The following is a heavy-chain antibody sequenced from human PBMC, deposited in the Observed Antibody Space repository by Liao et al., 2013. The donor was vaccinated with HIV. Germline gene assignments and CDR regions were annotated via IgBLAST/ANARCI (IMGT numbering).Heavy chain of an antibody. J-gene: IGHJ2*01. Sequence: QLQLQESGPGLVKPSETLSLTCTVSGGSISSSSNYWGWIRQPPGKGLEWIGIIYYSGSTYYNPSLKSRVTISVDTSKNQFSLKASSVTAADTAVYFCARDSGYSYGYWYFDLWGRGTLVTVSS. CDR2: IYYSGST. CDR3: ARDSGYSYGYWYFDL. V-gene: IGHV4-39*07. D-gene: IGHD5-18*01. CDR1: GGSISSSSNY.